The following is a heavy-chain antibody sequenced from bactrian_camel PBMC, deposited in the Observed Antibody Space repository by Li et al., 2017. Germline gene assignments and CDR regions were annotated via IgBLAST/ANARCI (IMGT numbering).Heavy chain of an antibody. CDR2: ISPGNICT. V-gene: IGHV3S1*01. CDR3: AHIGPIRGSGCNY. D-gene: IGHD3*01. CDR1: GWIFSSYY. Sequence: HVQLVESGGGLVQPGGSLRLSCAASGWIFSSYYMNWVRQAPGKEREVVAVISPGNICTYYADFVKGRFTVSQDNANKLYLQMNSLKPEDTAVYYCAHIGPIRGSGCNYWGQGTQVTVS. J-gene: IGHJ4*01.